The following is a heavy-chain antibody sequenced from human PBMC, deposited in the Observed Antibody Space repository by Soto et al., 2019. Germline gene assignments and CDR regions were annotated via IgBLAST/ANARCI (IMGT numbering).Heavy chain of an antibody. D-gene: IGHD1-1*01. V-gene: IGHV1-8*01. Sequence: GASVKVSCQASGYRLTDNGVTWVRQASGQGLEYVGWISPDSGKTDYAQKFQGRVTMTRDTSINTVYMELSSLRSDDTAVYYCARVYSYYYYYMDVWGKGTTVTVSS. CDR2: ISPDSGKT. CDR1: GYRLTDNG. J-gene: IGHJ6*03. CDR3: ARVYSYYYYYMDV.